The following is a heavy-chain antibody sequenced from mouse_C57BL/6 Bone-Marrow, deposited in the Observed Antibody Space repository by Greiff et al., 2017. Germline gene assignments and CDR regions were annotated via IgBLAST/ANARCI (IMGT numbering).Heavy chain of an antibody. D-gene: IGHD2-4*01. CDR3: ARQICDYDDGDWYFDV. J-gene: IGHJ1*03. V-gene: IGHV5-6*01. CDR2: ISSGGSYT. Sequence: VQLKESGGDLVKPGGSLKLSCAASGFTFSSYGMSWVRQTPDKRLEWVATISSGGSYTYYPDSVKGRFTISRDNAKNTLYLQMSSLKSEDTAMYYCARQICDYDDGDWYFDVWGTGTTVTVSS. CDR1: GFTFSSYG.